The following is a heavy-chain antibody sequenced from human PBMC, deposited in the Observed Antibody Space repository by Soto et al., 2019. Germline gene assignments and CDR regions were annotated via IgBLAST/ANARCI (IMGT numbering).Heavy chain of an antibody. Sequence: SLRLSCAGSGFTFSSYSMNWVRQASGKGLEWVSSISSSSNYIYYEDSVKGRFTISRDNSINTLYLQMNSLRADDTAVYYCVKEWRGNSCSRGGCPTYWGQGTLVTVSS. J-gene: IGHJ4*02. CDR2: ISSSSNYI. CDR3: VKEWRGNSCSRGGCPTY. V-gene: IGHV3-21*04. D-gene: IGHD2-15*01. CDR1: GFTFSSYS.